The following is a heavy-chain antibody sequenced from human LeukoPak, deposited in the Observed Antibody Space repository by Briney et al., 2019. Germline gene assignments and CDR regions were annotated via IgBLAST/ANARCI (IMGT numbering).Heavy chain of an antibody. V-gene: IGHV4-59*08. Sequence: PSETLSLTCTVSGGSISNYYWNWIRQAPGKGLEWIGNIYYSGSTNYNPSLESRVTISVDTSRNQFSLKLSSVTAADTAVYYCARRVRDAYNYERDFFDYWGQGTMVTVSS. D-gene: IGHD5-24*01. CDR2: IYYSGST. CDR1: GGSISNYY. J-gene: IGHJ4*02. CDR3: ARRVRDAYNYERDFFDY.